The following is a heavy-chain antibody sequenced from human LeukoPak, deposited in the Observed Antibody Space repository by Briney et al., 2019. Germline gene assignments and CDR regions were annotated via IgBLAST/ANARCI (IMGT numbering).Heavy chain of an antibody. CDR2: ISSVGSNK. J-gene: IGHJ5*02. CDR1: GFTFSSYG. V-gene: IGHV3-30*18. Sequence: PGRSLRLSCAASGFTFSSYGMHWVRQAPGKGLEWVAVISSVGSNKYYADSVKGRFTISRDNSKNTLYLQMNSLRAEDTAVYYCAKSDWFDPWGQGTLVTVSS. CDR3: AKSDWFDP.